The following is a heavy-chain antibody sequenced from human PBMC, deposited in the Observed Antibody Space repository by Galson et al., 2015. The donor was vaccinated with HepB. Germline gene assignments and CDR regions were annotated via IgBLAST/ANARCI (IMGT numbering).Heavy chain of an antibody. Sequence: SLRLYCADSGFTVSSYAMHWVRQAPGKGLEWVAVISYDGSNKYYADSVKGRFTISRDNSKNTLYLQMNSLRAEDTAVYYCARESFDSGSYYAFDIWGQGTMVTVSS. CDR3: ARESFDSGSYYAFDI. J-gene: IGHJ3*02. CDR1: GFTVSSYA. V-gene: IGHV3-30*04. D-gene: IGHD1-26*01. CDR2: ISYDGSNK.